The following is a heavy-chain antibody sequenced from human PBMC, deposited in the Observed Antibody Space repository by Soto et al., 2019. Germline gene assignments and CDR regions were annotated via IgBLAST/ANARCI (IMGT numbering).Heavy chain of an antibody. CDR1: GYTFTSYG. CDR2: ISAYNGNT. V-gene: IGHV1-18*01. Sequence: GASLKVSCKASGYTFTSYGISWVRQAPGQGLEWMGWISAYNGNTNYAQKLQGRVTITTDTSTSTAYMELRSLRSEDTAVYYCARGAWELPIPYYYYYGMDVWGQGTTVTVSS. J-gene: IGHJ6*02. CDR3: ARGAWELPIPYYYYYGMDV. D-gene: IGHD1-26*01.